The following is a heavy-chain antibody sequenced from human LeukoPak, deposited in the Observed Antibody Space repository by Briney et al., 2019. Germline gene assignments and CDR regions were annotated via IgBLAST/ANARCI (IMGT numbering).Heavy chain of an antibody. D-gene: IGHD2-15*01. CDR1: GGSISSYY. Sequence: SETLSLTCTVSGGSISSYYWSWIRQPPGKGLEWIGYIYYSGSTNYNPSLKSRVTISVDTSKNQFSLKLSSVTAADTAVYYYASLTDCSGGSCYSASAFDIWGQGTMVTVSS. CDR2: IYYSGST. J-gene: IGHJ3*02. CDR3: ASLTDCSGGSCYSASAFDI. V-gene: IGHV4-59*12.